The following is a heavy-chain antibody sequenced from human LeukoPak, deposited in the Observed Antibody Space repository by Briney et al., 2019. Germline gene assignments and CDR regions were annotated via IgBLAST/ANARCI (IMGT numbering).Heavy chain of an antibody. D-gene: IGHD6-13*01. CDR2: ISGSSDST. CDR1: GFTFSSYA. V-gene: IGHV3-23*01. CDR3: AKTRPLDSSSWSHGDY. Sequence: GGSLRLSCAASGFTFSSYAMSWVRQAPGKGLEWVSAISGSSDSTYYGDSVKGRFTISRDNSKNTLYLQMNSLRAEDTAVYYCAKTRPLDSSSWSHGDYWGQGTLVTVSS. J-gene: IGHJ4*02.